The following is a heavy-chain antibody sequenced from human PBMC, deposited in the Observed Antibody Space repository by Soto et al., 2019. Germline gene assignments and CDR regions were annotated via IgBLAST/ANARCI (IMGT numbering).Heavy chain of an antibody. J-gene: IGHJ4*02. Sequence: GGSLRLSCEASGFAFSTSGMHWVRQAPGKRPEWVAVISSDGSDQYYAGSVKGRFTISRDNSKNTLYLQMNSLRTEDTAVYYWAKDVRKTVMVMAYWGQEALVTVS. CDR3: AKDVRKTVMVMAY. D-gene: IGHD2-21*01. CDR2: ISSDGSDQ. CDR1: GFAFSTSG. V-gene: IGHV3-30*18.